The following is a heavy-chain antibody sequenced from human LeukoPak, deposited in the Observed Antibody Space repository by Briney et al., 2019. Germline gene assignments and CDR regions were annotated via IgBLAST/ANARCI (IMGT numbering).Heavy chain of an antibody. D-gene: IGHD5-18*01. CDR1: GGTFSSYA. CDR3: ATTLHGYSLYYFDY. J-gene: IGHJ4*02. CDR2: IIPIFGTA. Sequence: GSSVKVSCKASGGTFSSYAISWVRQAPGQGLEWMGGIIPIFGTANYAQKFQGGVTITADESTSTAYMELSSLRSEDTAVYYCATTLHGYSLYYFDYWGQGTLVTVSS. V-gene: IGHV1-69*01.